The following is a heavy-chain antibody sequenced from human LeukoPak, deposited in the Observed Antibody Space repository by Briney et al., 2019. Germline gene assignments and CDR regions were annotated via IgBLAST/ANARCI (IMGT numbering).Heavy chain of an antibody. CDR1: GFTFSSYG. J-gene: IGHJ4*02. CDR2: IRYDGSNK. D-gene: IGHD4-17*01. V-gene: IGHV3-30*02. CDR3: AKGHDYGDSSFDY. Sequence: GGSLRLSCAASGFTFSSYGMHWVRQAPGKGLEWVAFIRYDGSNKYYADSVKGRFTISRDNSKSTLFLQMNSLRAEDTAVYYCAKGHDYGDSSFDYWGQGTLVTVSS.